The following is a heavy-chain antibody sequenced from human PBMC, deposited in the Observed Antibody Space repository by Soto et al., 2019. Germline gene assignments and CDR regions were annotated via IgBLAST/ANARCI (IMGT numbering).Heavy chain of an antibody. D-gene: IGHD5-12*01. V-gene: IGHV4-59*01. J-gene: IGHJ4*02. CDR2: VYYSGST. CDR1: GGSTSGYY. CDR3: AKYRRTDAEGYRLDF. Sequence: SETLSLTCTLSGGSTSGYYWSWIRQPPGKGLEWIGYVYYSGSTKYNPSLESRVTISVDMSNNQFSLMLTSVTAADTAVYYCAKYRRTDAEGYRLDFWGQGTLVTVSS.